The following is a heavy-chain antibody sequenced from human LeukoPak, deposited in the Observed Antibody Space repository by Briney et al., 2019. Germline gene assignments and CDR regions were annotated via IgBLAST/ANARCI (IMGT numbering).Heavy chain of an antibody. Sequence: ASVKVSCKASGYTFTSYDINWVRQATGQGLEWVGWMNPNSGNTGYAQNFQGRVTMSRNASITTAYMELSSLRAEDTAVYYCARDRGVVRSFDPWGQGTLVTVSS. CDR2: MNPNSGNT. CDR3: ARDRGVVRSFDP. J-gene: IGHJ5*02. D-gene: IGHD3-10*01. CDR1: GYTFTSYD. V-gene: IGHV1-8*01.